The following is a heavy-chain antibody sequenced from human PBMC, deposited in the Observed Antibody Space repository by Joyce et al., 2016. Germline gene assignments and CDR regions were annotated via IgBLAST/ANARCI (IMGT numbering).Heavy chain of an antibody. CDR1: GYTFAGKH. V-gene: IGHV1-2*02. J-gene: IGHJ6*01. D-gene: IGHD2-21*01. CDR2: INPKNGGT. Sequence: QVQLVQSVAEVKKPGASVRVSCKTSGYTFAGKHVHWVRQAPGQGLEWMGWINPKNGGTNEVQKFQGRVTMTRDTSISTVYMELSRLTSDDTAVYYCAREMGPGSIPFNYNYYYAMDVWGQGTTVTVSS. CDR3: AREMGPGSIPFNYNYYYAMDV.